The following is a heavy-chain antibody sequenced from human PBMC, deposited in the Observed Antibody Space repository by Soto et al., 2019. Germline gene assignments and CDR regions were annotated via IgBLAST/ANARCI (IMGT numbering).Heavy chain of an antibody. CDR2: VYYTGST. CDR1: GDSISTFY. J-gene: IGHJ4*02. V-gene: IGHV4-59*01. Sequence: SETLSLTCTVSGDSISTFYWGWMRQSPGKELEWIGYVYYTGSTNYNPSLKSRATISVDRSKNQFSLKLTSANAADTAVYYCARGRTVRNYADDSSDYFYFFDYWGQGTQVTVSS. D-gene: IGHD3-22*01. CDR3: ARGRTVRNYADDSSDYFYFFDY.